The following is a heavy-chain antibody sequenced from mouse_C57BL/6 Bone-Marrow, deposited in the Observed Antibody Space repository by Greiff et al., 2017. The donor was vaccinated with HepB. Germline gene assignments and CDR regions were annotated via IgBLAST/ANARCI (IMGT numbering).Heavy chain of an antibody. CDR3: ASPYYSNYVWFAY. Sequence: KLVESGGGLVKPGGSLKLSCAASGFTFSSYTMSWVRQTPEKRLEWVATISGGGGNTYYPDSVKGRFTISRDNAKNTLYLQMSSLRSEDTALYYCASPYYSNYVWFAYWGQGTLVTVSA. CDR2: ISGGGGNT. V-gene: IGHV5-9*01. J-gene: IGHJ3*01. CDR1: GFTFSSYT. D-gene: IGHD2-5*01.